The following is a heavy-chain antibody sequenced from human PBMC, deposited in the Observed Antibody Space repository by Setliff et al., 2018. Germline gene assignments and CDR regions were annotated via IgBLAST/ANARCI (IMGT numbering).Heavy chain of an antibody. Sequence: SETLSLTCAVYGGSFSGYYWSWIRQPPGKGLEWIGEINHSGSTNYNPSLKSRVTISVDTSKNQFSLKLSSVTAADTAVYYCARVRSVFWSGSIDYWGQGPLVTVSS. D-gene: IGHD3-3*01. CDR2: INHSGST. J-gene: IGHJ4*02. V-gene: IGHV4-34*01. CDR3: ARVRSVFWSGSIDY. CDR1: GGSFSGYY.